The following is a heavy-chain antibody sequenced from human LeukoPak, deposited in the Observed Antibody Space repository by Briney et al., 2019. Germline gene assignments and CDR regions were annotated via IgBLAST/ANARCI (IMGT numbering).Heavy chain of an antibody. CDR1: GFTFSDYY. Sequence: GGSLRLSCAASGFTFSDYYMSWIRQSPGKGLEWVSFISDSGSAIYYADSVKGRFTISRDNAKNSVHLQMNSLRAEDTAVYYCATRLCTIAACRASSYKSLDVWGKGTTVTVSS. CDR3: ATRLCTIAACRASSYKSLDV. CDR2: ISDSGSAI. V-gene: IGHV3-11*04. J-gene: IGHJ6*04. D-gene: IGHD2-8*01.